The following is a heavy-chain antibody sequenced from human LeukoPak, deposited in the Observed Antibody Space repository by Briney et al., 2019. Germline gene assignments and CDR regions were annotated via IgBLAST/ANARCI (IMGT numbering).Heavy chain of an antibody. D-gene: IGHD3-22*01. CDR3: ARCPPHSDYYYDSSGYID. CDR2: IIPIFGTA. CDR1: GGTFSSYA. J-gene: IGHJ4*02. V-gene: IGHV1-69*05. Sequence: ASVKVSCKASGGTFSSYAISWVRQAPGQGLEWMGGIIPIFGTANYAQKFQGRVTITTDESTSTAYMELSSLRSEDTAVYYCARCPPHSDYYYDSSGYIDWGQGTLVTVSS.